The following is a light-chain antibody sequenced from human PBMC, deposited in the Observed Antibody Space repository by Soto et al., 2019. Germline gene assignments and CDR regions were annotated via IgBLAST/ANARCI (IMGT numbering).Light chain of an antibody. Sequence: EIVLTQSPGTLSLSPGERATLSCRASQSLTSSYLAWYQQKPGQSPRLLMYGASSRATGIPDRFSGSGSETDFTLTISRLEPEHFAVYYCQQYGSPPWTFGQGTKVEIK. V-gene: IGKV3-20*01. CDR2: GAS. CDR1: QSLTSSY. CDR3: QQYGSPPWT. J-gene: IGKJ1*01.